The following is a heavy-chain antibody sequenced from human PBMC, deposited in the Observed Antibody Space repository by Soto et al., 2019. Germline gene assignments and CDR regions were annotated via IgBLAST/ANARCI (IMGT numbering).Heavy chain of an antibody. CDR3: AREGGLPAGGTLFDL. D-gene: IGHD6-13*01. Sequence: QVQLQESGPGLVKPSQTLSLTCTVSGGSISSGGYYWTWIRQHPGRGLEWIGSVFYSGSTDYNPSLKSRLTISIDTSKNQFSLKLSSVTSADTAVYYCAREGGLPAGGTLFDLWGQGTLVTVSS. CDR2: VFYSGST. V-gene: IGHV4-31*03. CDR1: GGSISSGGYY. J-gene: IGHJ4*02.